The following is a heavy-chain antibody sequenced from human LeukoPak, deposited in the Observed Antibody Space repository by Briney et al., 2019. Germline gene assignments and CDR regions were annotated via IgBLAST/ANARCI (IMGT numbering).Heavy chain of an antibody. CDR3: AKGGSSGGSWTFDY. V-gene: IGHV3-23*01. CDR2: ISGSGGST. D-gene: IGHD2-15*01. CDR1: GFTFSSYA. Sequence: QPGGSLRLSCAASGFTFSSYAVSWVRQAPGKGLEWVSGISGSGGSTYYADSVKGRFTISRDNSKNTLYLQMNSLRAEDTAIYYCAKGGSSGGSWTFDYWGHGTLVTVSS. J-gene: IGHJ4*01.